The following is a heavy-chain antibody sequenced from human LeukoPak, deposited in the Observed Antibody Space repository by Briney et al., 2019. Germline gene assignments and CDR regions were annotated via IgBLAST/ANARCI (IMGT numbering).Heavy chain of an antibody. D-gene: IGHD3-3*01. Sequence: PGGSLRLSCVDSGFTFTNYGMSWVRQTPGKGLEYVSSISPPGGTTYYADSVKGRFFVSRDNSKNTVYLQMSSLRVDDTAVYYCARIGGTKLTDAFDFWGQGTMVTVSS. CDR1: GFTFTNYG. V-gene: IGHV3-23*01. CDR2: ISPPGGTT. J-gene: IGHJ3*01. CDR3: ARIGGTKLTDAFDF.